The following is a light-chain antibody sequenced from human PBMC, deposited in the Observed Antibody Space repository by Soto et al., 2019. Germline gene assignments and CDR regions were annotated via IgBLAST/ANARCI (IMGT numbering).Light chain of an antibody. V-gene: IGLV2-11*01. J-gene: IGLJ1*01. CDR1: SSDVGGYNY. Sequence: QSALTQPRSVSGSPGQSVTISCTGTSSDVGGYNYVSWYQQHPGKVPKLMLYDVSKRPSGVPDRFSGSKSGNAASLTISGLRAEDEADYYCCSYAGSYIYVFGSGTKLPS. CDR3: CSYAGSYIYV. CDR2: DVS.